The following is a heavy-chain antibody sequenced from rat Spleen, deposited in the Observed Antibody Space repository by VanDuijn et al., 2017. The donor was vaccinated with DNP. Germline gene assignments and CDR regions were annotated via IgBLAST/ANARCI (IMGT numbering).Heavy chain of an antibody. D-gene: IGHD1-1*01. J-gene: IGHJ2*01. V-gene: IGHV5-17*01. CDR2: INYDGSRI. CDR1: GFTFSDYA. Sequence: EVQLVESGGGLVQPGRSLKLSCAASGFTFSDYAMAWVRQAPKKSLEWVATINYDGSRIYYRDSVKGQFTISRDNAKNTLYLQMNSLRSEDTATYYCARAPGFGYYSGVDYWGQGVMVTVSS. CDR3: ARAPGFGYYSGVDY.